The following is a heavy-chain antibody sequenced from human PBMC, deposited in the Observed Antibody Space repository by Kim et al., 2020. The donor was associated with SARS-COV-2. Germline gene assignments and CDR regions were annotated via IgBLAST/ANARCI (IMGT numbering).Heavy chain of an antibody. CDR1: GFTFSSYI. CDR3: ARDEGGGWFGEVYYGMDV. D-gene: IGHD3-10*01. CDR2: ISSSSSTI. J-gene: IGHJ6*02. V-gene: IGHV3-48*02. Sequence: GGSLRLSCAASGFTFSSYIMNWVRQAPGKGLEWVSYISSSSSTIYYADSVKGRFTISRDNAKNSLYLQMNILRDEDTAVYYCARDEGGGWFGEVYYGMDVWGQGTTVTVSS.